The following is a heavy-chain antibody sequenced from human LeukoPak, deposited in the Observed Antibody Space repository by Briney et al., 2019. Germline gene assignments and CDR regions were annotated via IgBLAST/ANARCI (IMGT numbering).Heavy chain of an antibody. Sequence: GRSLRLSCAASGFNFRGYWMAWVRQAPGKGLEWVANMKQDGSEKYYVDSVKGRFTISRDNAKNSLYLEMNSLRVEDTAVYYCARDLGHTGYDLYDYWGQGTLVTVSS. V-gene: IGHV3-7*01. D-gene: IGHD5-12*01. CDR1: GFNFRGYW. J-gene: IGHJ4*02. CDR2: MKQDGSEK. CDR3: ARDLGHTGYDLYDY.